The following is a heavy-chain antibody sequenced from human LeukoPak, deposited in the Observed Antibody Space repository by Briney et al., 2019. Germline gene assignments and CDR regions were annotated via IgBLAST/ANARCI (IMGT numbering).Heavy chain of an antibody. CDR3: ARDVAPRRGHFDY. CDR1: GGSFSGYY. D-gene: IGHD2-15*01. CDR2: INHSGST. J-gene: IGHJ4*02. Sequence: SETLSLTCAVYGGSFSGYYWSWIRQPPGKGLEWIGEINHSGSTNYNPSLKSRVTISVDKSKNQFSLKLSSVTAADTAVYYCARDVAPRRGHFDYWGQGTLVTVSS. V-gene: IGHV4-34*01.